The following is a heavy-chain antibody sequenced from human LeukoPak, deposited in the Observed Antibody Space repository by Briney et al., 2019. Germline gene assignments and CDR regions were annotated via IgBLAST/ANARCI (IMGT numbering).Heavy chain of an antibody. Sequence: KPGESLRLSCAASGFTFSSYSMNWVRQAPGKGLEWVSSISSSSSYIYYADSVKGRFTISRDNAKNSLYLQMNSLRAEDTAVYYCARSVVTTVVTPGYWGQGTLVTVSS. D-gene: IGHD4-23*01. CDR1: GFTFSSYS. CDR3: ARSVVTTVVTPGY. J-gene: IGHJ4*02. V-gene: IGHV3-21*01. CDR2: ISSSSSYI.